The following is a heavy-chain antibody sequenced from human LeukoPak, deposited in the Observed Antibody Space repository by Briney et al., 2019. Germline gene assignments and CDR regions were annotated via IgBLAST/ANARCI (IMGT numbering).Heavy chain of an antibody. Sequence: GRSLRLSCAASGFTFSSYAMHWVRQAPGKGLEWVAVISYDGSNKYYADSVKGRFTISRDNSKNTLYLQMNSLRAEDTAVYYCAKALGYGAFDTWGQGTMATVSS. CDR2: ISYDGSNK. CDR3: AKALGYGAFDT. CDR1: GFTFSSYA. V-gene: IGHV3-30-3*01. J-gene: IGHJ3*02. D-gene: IGHD5-12*01.